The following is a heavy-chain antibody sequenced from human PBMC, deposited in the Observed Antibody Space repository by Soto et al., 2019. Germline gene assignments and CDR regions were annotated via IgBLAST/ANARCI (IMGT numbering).Heavy chain of an antibody. CDR1: GYTFTSYG. Sequence: ASVKVSCKASGYTFTSYGICWVRQSPGQGLEWMGWISAYNGNTNYAQKLQGRVTMTTDTSTSTAYMELRSLRSDDTAVYYWARDDSSSWDLFDPWGQGTLVTVSS. J-gene: IGHJ5*02. D-gene: IGHD6-13*01. CDR3: ARDDSSSWDLFDP. V-gene: IGHV1-18*01. CDR2: ISAYNGNT.